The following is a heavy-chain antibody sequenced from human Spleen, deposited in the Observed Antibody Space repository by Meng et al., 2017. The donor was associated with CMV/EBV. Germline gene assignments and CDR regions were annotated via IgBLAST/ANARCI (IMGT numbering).Heavy chain of an antibody. CDR3: AGGIGYSYGNGDY. CDR2: INHSGST. J-gene: IGHJ4*02. Sequence: QVELRQWGAGLLKPSETLSLTCACFGGSFSGYYWSWIRQPPGKGLEWIGEINHSGSTNYNPSLKSRVTISVDTSKNQFSLKLSSVTAADTAVYYCAGGIGYSYGNGDYWGQGTLVTVSS. CDR1: GGSFSGYY. D-gene: IGHD5-18*01. V-gene: IGHV4-34*01.